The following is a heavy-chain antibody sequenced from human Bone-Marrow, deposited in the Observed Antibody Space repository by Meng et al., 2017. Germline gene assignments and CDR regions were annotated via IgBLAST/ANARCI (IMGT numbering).Heavy chain of an antibody. CDR1: GGSISSYY. J-gene: IGHJ4*02. CDR3: ARAHDYGGNFDY. CDR2: IYYSGST. Sequence: SETLSLTCTVSGGSISSYYWSWIRQPPGKGLEWIGYIYYSGSTNYNPSLKSRVTISVDTSKNQFSLKLSSVTAADTAVDYCARAHDYGGNFDYWGQGTLVTVSS. V-gene: IGHV4-59*01. D-gene: IGHD4-23*01.